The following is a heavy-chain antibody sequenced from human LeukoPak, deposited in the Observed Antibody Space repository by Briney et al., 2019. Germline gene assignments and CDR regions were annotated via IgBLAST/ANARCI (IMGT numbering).Heavy chain of an antibody. D-gene: IGHD2-2*01. J-gene: IGHJ6*02. CDR3: ARDLATYCSSTNCFGSLGMDV. Sequence: SETLSLTCTVSGGSFSSGSYYWSWIRQPPGKGLEWIGYIYYSGRTNYNPSLKSRVTVSVDTSKNQFSLKLTSVTAADTAIYYCARDLATYCSSTNCFGSLGMDVWGQGTTVTVSS. CDR2: IYYSGRT. V-gene: IGHV4-61*01. CDR1: GGSFSSGSYY.